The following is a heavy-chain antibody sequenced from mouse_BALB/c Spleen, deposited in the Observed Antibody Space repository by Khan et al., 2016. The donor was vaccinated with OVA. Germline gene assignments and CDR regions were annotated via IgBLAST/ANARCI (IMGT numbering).Heavy chain of an antibody. Sequence: VQLQQSGPGLVKPSQSLSLTCTVTGYSITSGYAWNWIRQFPGNKLEWMGYISYSGVTSYTPSLKSRISITRDTSKNQFFLQLNSVTTEDTATYYGARRNYYGYYFDYWGQGTTLTVSS. CDR3: ARRNYYGYYFDY. J-gene: IGHJ2*01. CDR1: GYSITSGYA. CDR2: ISYSGVT. V-gene: IGHV3-2*02. D-gene: IGHD1-1*01.